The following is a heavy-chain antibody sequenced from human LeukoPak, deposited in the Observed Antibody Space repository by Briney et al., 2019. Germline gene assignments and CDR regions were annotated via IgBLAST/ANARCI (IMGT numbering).Heavy chain of an antibody. Sequence: PSQTLSLTCTVSGGSISSGGYYWSWIRQPPGKGLEWIGEINHSGSTNYKPSLKSRVTMSVDTSKNQFSLKLSSVTAADTAMYYCARGGLSSYHGSGNHDYWSQGTLVIVSS. J-gene: IGHJ4*02. D-gene: IGHD3-10*01. CDR1: GGSISSGGYY. CDR2: INHSGST. V-gene: IGHV4-30-2*01. CDR3: ARGGLSSYHGSGNHDY.